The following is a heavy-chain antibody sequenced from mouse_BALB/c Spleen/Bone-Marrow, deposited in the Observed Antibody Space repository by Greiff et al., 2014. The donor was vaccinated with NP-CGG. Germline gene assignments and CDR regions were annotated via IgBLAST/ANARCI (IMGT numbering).Heavy chain of an antibody. CDR2: IDPANGDT. CDR1: GFNIKDTY. V-gene: IGHV14-3*02. D-gene: IGHD1-1*01. CDR3: TRPSFYYGSSYWYFDV. Sequence: VQLKESGSELVKPGASVKLSCAASGFNIKDTYMHWVKQRPEQGLEWIGRIDPANGDTKYDPKFQGKATITADTSSNTAYLQLSSLTSADTAVYYCTRPSFYYGSSYWYFDVWGAGTTVTVSS. J-gene: IGHJ1*01.